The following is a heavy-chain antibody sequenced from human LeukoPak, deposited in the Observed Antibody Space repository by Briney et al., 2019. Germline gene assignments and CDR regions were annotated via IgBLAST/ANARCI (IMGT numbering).Heavy chain of an antibody. D-gene: IGHD5-24*01. Sequence: SVTVSCKASGDTFSSYGVIWVRQAPGQGLEWMGGIIPIFKTANFAQKFQGRVTITTDESTSTAYMELSSLRSEDTAVYYCARAILEMTTISFSDYYYYMDVWGKGTTVTVSS. CDR2: IIPIFKTA. CDR1: GDTFSSYG. CDR3: ARAILEMTTISFSDYYYYMDV. V-gene: IGHV1-69*05. J-gene: IGHJ6*03.